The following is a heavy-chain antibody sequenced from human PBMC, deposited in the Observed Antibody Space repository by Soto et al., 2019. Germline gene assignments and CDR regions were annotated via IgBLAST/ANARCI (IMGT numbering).Heavy chain of an antibody. CDR2: MNHGGST. CDR3: ARDLWGYCGADCYPLDV. D-gene: IGHD2-21*02. Sequence: SETLSLTCAVFGGSFSGYYWGWIRQPPGKGLEWIGEMNHGGSTNYNPSLKSRVTISVDTSKNQFSLKLNSVTAADTAVYYCARDLWGYCGADCYPLDVWGQGTTVTVSS. J-gene: IGHJ6*02. CDR1: GGSFSGYY. V-gene: IGHV4-34*01.